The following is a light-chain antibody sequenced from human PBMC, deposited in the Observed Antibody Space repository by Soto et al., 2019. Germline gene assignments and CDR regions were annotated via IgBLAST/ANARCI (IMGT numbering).Light chain of an antibody. CDR2: DRR. J-gene: IGLJ1*01. CDR3: CSFAGSCTYV. V-gene: IGLV2-11*01. Sequence: TGTSFDVGGYNYVSWYQQHPGKAPTLMIYDRRKRPSGVPDRFSGSKSGNTASLTISGLQAEYEADYYCCSFAGSCTYVFGAGTKFTVL. CDR1: SFDVGGYNY.